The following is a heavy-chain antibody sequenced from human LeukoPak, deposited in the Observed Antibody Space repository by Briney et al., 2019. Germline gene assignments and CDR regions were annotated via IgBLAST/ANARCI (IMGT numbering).Heavy chain of an antibody. V-gene: IGHV3-49*03. CDR2: IRSKAYGGTT. D-gene: IGHD4-17*01. CDR1: GFTFGDYA. Sequence: GGSLRLSCTASGFTFGDYAMSWFRQAPGKGLEWVGFIRSKAYGGTTEYAASVKGRFTISRDDSKSIAYLQMNSLKTEDTAVYYCTREPITVTTFDKAFDIWGQGTMVTVSS. CDR3: TREPITVTTFDKAFDI. J-gene: IGHJ3*02.